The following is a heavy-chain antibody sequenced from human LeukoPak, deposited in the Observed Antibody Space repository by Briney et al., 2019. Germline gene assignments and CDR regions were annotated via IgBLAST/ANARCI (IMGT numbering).Heavy chain of an antibody. V-gene: IGHV4-39*01. CDR1: GGSISSSSYY. D-gene: IGHD2-2*01. Sequence: SETLSLTCTVSGGSISSSSYYWGWIRQPPGKGLEWIGSIYYSGSTYYNPSLKSRVTISVDTSKNQFSLKLSSVTAADTAVYYCAGRLEEVPAAMGFDPWGQGTLVTVSS. CDR2: IYYSGST. J-gene: IGHJ5*02. CDR3: AGRLEEVPAAMGFDP.